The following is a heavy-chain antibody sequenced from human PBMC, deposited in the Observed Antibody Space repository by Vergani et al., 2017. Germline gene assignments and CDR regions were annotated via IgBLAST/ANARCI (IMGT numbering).Heavy chain of an antibody. CDR1: GGSISSYY. J-gene: IGHJ3*02. Sequence: QVQLQESGPGLVKPSETLSLTCTVSGGSISSYYWSWIRQPPGKGLEWIGYIYYSGSTNYNPPLKSRVTISVDTSKNQFSLKLSSVTAADTAVYYCAGMFGGAFDIWGQGTMVTVSS. D-gene: IGHD3-10*02. CDR2: IYYSGST. CDR3: AGMFGGAFDI. V-gene: IGHV4-59*01.